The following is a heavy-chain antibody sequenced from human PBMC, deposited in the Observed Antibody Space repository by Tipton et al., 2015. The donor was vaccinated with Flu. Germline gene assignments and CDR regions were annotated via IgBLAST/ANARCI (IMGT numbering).Heavy chain of an antibody. J-gene: IGHJ5*02. Sequence: TLSLTCTVSGGSINSYYWSWIRQPAGKGLEWIGNIHRTGSTYFNPSLTSRVTISVDRSKNQFSLRLTSVTAADTAVYYCARRDYSNYVSEPKNWFDPWGQGTLVTVSS. CDR3: ARRDYSNYVSEPKNWFDP. CDR2: IHRTGST. CDR1: GGSINSYY. V-gene: IGHV4-4*07. D-gene: IGHD4-11*01.